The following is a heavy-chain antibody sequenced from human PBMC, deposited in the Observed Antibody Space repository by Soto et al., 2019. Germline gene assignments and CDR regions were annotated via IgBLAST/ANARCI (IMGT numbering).Heavy chain of an antibody. CDR3: ARDDSRDYYDYIWGSSDNFDY. J-gene: IGHJ4*02. CDR1: GGSISSSSYY. CDR2: IYYSGST. V-gene: IGHV4-39*02. D-gene: IGHD3-16*01. Sequence: SETLSLTCTVSGGSISSSSYYWGWIRQPPGKGLEWIGSIYYSGSTYYNPSLKSRVTISVDTSKNQFSLKLSSVTAADTAVYYCARDDSRDYYDYIWGSSDNFDYWGQGTLVTVSS.